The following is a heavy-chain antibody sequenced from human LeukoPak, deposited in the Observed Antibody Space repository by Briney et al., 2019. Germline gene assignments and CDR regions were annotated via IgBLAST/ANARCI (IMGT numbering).Heavy chain of an antibody. CDR2: ISGDGGST. J-gene: IGHJ3*02. CDR1: GFTFDDYA. D-gene: IGHD6-13*01. CDR3: AKGGGSSWYFPAFDI. V-gene: IGHV3-43*02. Sequence: GGSLRLSCAASGFTFDDYAMHWVRQAPGKGLDWVSLISGDGGSTYYADSVKGRFTISRDNSKNSLYLQMNSLRTEDTALYYCAKGGGSSWYFPAFDIWGQGTMVTVSS.